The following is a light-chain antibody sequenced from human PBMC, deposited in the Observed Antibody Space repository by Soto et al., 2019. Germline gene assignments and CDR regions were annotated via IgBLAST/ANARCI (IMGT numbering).Light chain of an antibody. CDR1: QSINNW. Sequence: DIQMTQSPSTLSASVGDRVTITCRASQSINNWLAWYQQKPGKAPKLLISKASNLKSGVPSRFSGTGSGTEFTLTISSLQPDDFASYYCQQYDSYPFTFGGGTNVAI. CDR3: QQYDSYPFT. V-gene: IGKV1-5*03. CDR2: KAS. J-gene: IGKJ4*01.